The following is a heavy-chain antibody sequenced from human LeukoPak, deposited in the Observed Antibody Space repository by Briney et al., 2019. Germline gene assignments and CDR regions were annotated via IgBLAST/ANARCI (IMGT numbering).Heavy chain of an antibody. CDR3: ARGLHYNILSGGMDV. J-gene: IGHJ6*02. V-gene: IGHV4-34*01. Sequence: SETLSLTCAVFGGSFSGYYWSWIRQSPEKGLEWIGEMSHTGATNYNPSLKSRVTVSVDTSKKQCSLNLRSVTAAETAVYYCARGLHYNILSGGMDVCGQGTTVIVSS. CDR2: MSHTGAT. CDR1: GGSFSGYY. D-gene: IGHD3-9*01.